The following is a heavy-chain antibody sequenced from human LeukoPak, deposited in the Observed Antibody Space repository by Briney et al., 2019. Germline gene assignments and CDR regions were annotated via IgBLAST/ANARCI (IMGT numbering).Heavy chain of an antibody. J-gene: IGHJ6*02. D-gene: IGHD1-1*01. CDR2: ISYDGSNK. V-gene: IGHV3-30-3*01. CDR3: ARSWNQPWDYYYGMDV. Sequence: GGSLRLSCAASGFTFSSYAMHWVRQAPGKGLEWVAVISYDGSNKYYADSVKGRFTISRDNSKNTLYPQMNSLRAEDTAVYYCARSWNQPWDYYYGMDVWGQGTTVTVSS. CDR1: GFTFSSYA.